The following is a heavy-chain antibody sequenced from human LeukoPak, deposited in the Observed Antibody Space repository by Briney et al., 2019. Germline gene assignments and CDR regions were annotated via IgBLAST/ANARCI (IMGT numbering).Heavy chain of an antibody. CDR1: GFTFSSYA. Sequence: AGGSLRLSCAASGFTFSSYAMSWVRQAPGKWLEWVSAISVSGGTTYYADSVKGRFTISRDNSKNTLYLQMNSLRAEDTAVYYCAKADSQGYVGVVDYWGQGTLVTVSS. CDR3: AKADSQGYVGVVDY. J-gene: IGHJ4*02. D-gene: IGHD5-12*01. V-gene: IGHV3-23*01. CDR2: ISVSGGTT.